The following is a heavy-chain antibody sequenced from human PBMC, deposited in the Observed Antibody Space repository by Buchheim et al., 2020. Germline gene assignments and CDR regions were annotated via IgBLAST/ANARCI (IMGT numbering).Heavy chain of an antibody. D-gene: IGHD3-3*01. CDR3: ARDQSLSPEIFGVVMNLYYYYGMDV. V-gene: IGHV1-46*03. Sequence: QVQLVQSGAEVKKPGASVKVSCKASGYTFTSYYMHWVRQAPGQGLEWMGIINPSGGSTSYAQKFQGRVTMTRATSTSTVYKVLSSLRYEDTAVYYCARDQSLSPEIFGVVMNLYYYYGMDVWGQGTT. CDR1: GYTFTSYY. J-gene: IGHJ6*02. CDR2: INPSGGST.